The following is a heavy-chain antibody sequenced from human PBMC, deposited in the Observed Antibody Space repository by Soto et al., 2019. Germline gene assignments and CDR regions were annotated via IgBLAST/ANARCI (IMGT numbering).Heavy chain of an antibody. V-gene: IGHV3-30*18. CDR2: ISYDGSNK. J-gene: IGHJ4*02. Sequence: ESGGGVVQPGRSLRLSCAASGFTFSSYGMHWVRQAPGKGLEWVAVISYDGSNKYYADSVKGRFTISRDNSKNTLYLQMNSLRAEDTAVYYCAKFKREYYFDYWGQGTLVTVSS. CDR3: AKFKREYYFDY. CDR1: GFTFSSYG. D-gene: IGHD3-10*01.